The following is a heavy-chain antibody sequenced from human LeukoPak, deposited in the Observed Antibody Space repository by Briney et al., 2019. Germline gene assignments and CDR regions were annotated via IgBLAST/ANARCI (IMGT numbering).Heavy chain of an antibody. CDR1: GYTFTSYG. D-gene: IGHD4-17*01. CDR2: ISAYNGNT. V-gene: IGHV1-18*04. CDR3: ARELTTVTTFEYFQH. J-gene: IGHJ1*01. Sequence: ASVKVSCKASGYTFTSYGISWVRQAPGQGLGWMGWISAYNGNTNYAQKLQGRVTMTTDTSTSTAYMELSRLRSDDTAVYYCARELTTVTTFEYFQHWGQGTLVTVSS.